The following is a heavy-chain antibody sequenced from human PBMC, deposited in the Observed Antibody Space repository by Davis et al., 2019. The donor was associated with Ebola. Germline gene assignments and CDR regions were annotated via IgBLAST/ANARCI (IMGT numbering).Heavy chain of an antibody. CDR2: TYYSSKWYR. CDR3: ARFNWGHRNFDY. CDR1: GDSVSSGSTG. D-gene: IGHD7-27*01. J-gene: IGHJ4*02. Sequence: HSQTLSLTCAISGDSVSSGSTGWNWIRQSPLRGLEWLGRTYYSSKWYRDYAVSVSSRITINPDTSKNQLSLQLDSVTPEDTAVYYCARFNWGHRNFDYWGQGTLVTVSS. V-gene: IGHV6-1*01.